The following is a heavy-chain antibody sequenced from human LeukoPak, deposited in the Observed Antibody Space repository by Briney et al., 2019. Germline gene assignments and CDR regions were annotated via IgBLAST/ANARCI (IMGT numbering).Heavy chain of an antibody. J-gene: IGHJ4*02. D-gene: IGHD3-10*01. Sequence: SETLSLTCTVSGGSISTTSYFWGWIRQPPGKGLEWIGSIYYSGSTYYNPSLKSRVTISVDTSKNQFSLKLTSVTAADTAVYYCARPPYGSGTPSDYWGQGTLVTVSS. CDR1: GGSISTTSYF. CDR3: ARPPYGSGTPSDY. CDR2: IYYSGST. V-gene: IGHV4-39*07.